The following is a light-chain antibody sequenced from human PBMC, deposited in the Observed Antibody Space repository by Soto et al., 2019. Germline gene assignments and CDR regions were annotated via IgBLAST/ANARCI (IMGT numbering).Light chain of an antibody. J-gene: IGLJ2*01. CDR2: SNK. V-gene: IGLV1-44*01. Sequence: QSVLTQPPSASGTPGQRVTISCSGSSSNIGSKTVNWYQQLPGTAPKLLIYSNKQRPSGVPDRFSVYKSGTSASLAISGLQSEDEADYYCAAGDDSLTGYVVFGGGTKLTVL. CDR1: SSNIGSKT. CDR3: AAGDDSLTGYVV.